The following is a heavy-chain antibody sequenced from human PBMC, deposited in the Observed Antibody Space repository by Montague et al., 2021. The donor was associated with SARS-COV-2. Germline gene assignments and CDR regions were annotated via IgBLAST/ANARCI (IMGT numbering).Heavy chain of an antibody. CDR2: IKQDGSEK. J-gene: IGHJ6*02. Sequence: SLRLSCAASGLTFSSYWMSWVRQAPGKGLEWVANIKQDGSEKYYVDSVKGRFTISRDNAKNSLYLQMNSLRAEDTAVYYCARESGDTAMVGGMDVWGQGTTVTVSS. CDR1: GLTFSSYW. D-gene: IGHD5-18*01. V-gene: IGHV3-7*03. CDR3: ARESGDTAMVGGMDV.